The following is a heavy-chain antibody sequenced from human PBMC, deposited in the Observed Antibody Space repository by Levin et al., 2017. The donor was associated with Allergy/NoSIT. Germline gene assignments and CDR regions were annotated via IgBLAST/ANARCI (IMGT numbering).Heavy chain of an antibody. D-gene: IGHD5/OR15-5a*01. Sequence: PSETLSLTCTVSGGSFSNSYCSWVRQSPGEGLEWIGDIYYSGSTNYNPSLKSRLTMSVDTSANQFSLKVTSVTAADTAVYYCARRVRVSDSPGSYYYYAMDVWGQGTSVTVSS. V-gene: IGHV4-59*08. CDR3: ARRVRVSDSPGSYYYYAMDV. J-gene: IGHJ6*02. CDR1: GGSFSNSY. CDR2: IYYSGST.